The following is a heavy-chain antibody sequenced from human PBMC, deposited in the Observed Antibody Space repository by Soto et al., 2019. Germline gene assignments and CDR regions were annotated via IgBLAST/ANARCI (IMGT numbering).Heavy chain of an antibody. V-gene: IGHV3-23*01. Sequence: GGSLRLSCAASGFSFRSYAMIWVRQAPGKGLEWVSAISGNGGTTYYADSVKGRFTISRDNSKNTVYLQMHSLRADDTAVYYCAKDPLGGATPSSSDYWGQGTLVTVSS. D-gene: IGHD1-26*01. CDR1: GFSFRSYA. CDR3: AKDPLGGATPSSSDY. J-gene: IGHJ4*02. CDR2: ISGNGGTT.